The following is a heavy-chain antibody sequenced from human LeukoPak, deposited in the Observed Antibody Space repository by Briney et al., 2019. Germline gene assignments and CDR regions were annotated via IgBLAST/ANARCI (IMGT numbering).Heavy chain of an antibody. V-gene: IGHV1-24*01. CDR3: ARDPIGSRWPYYFDY. Sequence: ASVKVSCKVSGYTFTELSMHWVRQAPGKGLEWMGGFDPEDGETIYAQKFQARVTITRDTSASTAYMELSSLRSEDTAVYYCARDPIGSRWPYYFDYWGQGTLVTVSS. CDR1: GYTFTELS. D-gene: IGHD6-13*01. J-gene: IGHJ4*02. CDR2: FDPEDGET.